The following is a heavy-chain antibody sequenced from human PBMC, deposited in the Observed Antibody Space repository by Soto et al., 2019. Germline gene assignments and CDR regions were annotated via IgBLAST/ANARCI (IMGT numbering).Heavy chain of an antibody. CDR3: ARGGFVAGLYNAMDA. D-gene: IGHD6-19*01. CDR2: IIPMFGSP. Sequence: QVQLVQSGAEVKKAGSSVKVSCKASGDTLSTNAISWVRQAPGQGLEWMGAIIPMFGSPKYAQKFLGRVTITADNPTSTRYMEMISLTSADTAVYYCARGGFVAGLYNAMDAWGQGTTVAVSS. CDR1: GDTLSTNA. J-gene: IGHJ6*02. V-gene: IGHV1-69*06.